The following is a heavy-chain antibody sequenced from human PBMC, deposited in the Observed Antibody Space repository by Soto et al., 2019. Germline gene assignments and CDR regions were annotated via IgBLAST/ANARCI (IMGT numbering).Heavy chain of an antibody. CDR3: AARFYYGHCSGDNCYFDY. CDR1: GGSVSSGSYY. V-gene: IGHV4-61*01. D-gene: IGHD2-15*01. Sequence: QVQLQESGPGLVKPSETLSLTCSVSGGSVSSGSYYWSWLRQPPGKGLEWIGYIYYSGTTNYNPSFKSRVNMSLDTSKNQLSLKLSSVTAADTALYYCAARFYYGHCSGDNCYFDYWGQGTLVTVSS. J-gene: IGHJ4*02. CDR2: IYYSGTT.